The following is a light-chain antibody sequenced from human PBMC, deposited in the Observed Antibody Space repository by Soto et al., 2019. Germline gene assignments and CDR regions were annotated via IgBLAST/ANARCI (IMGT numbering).Light chain of an antibody. CDR1: SSDIGGYNY. Sequence: QSVLTQPPSASGSPGQSVNISCTGTSSDIGGYNYVSWYQQHPGKAPKLMIYEVIKRPSGVPDRFSGSRSGNTASLTVSGLQAEDEADYYCSSYEGTNNLYVFGTGTKLTVL. J-gene: IGLJ1*01. CDR3: SSYEGTNNLYV. CDR2: EVI. V-gene: IGLV2-8*01.